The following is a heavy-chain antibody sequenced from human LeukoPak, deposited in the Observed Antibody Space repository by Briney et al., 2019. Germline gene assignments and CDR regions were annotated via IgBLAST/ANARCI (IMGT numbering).Heavy chain of an antibody. V-gene: IGHV3-23*01. CDR3: AKDRAAWAVDYNWFDP. Sequence: PGGSLRLSCAASGFTFSSYGMSWVRQAPGKGLEWVSAISGSGGSTYYADSVKGRFTISRDNSKNTLYLQMNSLRAEDTAVYYCAKDRAAWAVDYNWFDPWGQGTLVTVSS. CDR1: GFTFSSYG. J-gene: IGHJ5*02. D-gene: IGHD4-23*01. CDR2: ISGSGGST.